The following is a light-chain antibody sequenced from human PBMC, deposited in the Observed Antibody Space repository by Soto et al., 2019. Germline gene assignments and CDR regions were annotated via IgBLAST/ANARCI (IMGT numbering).Light chain of an antibody. J-gene: IGKJ1*01. V-gene: IGKV3-11*01. CDR2: GAS. Sequence: IVLTQCPAIMSLSPGEGGFCSCRASQSISAYLTWYEQKPGKAPRLLIYGASNRDTGIPERFSGSGSGTDFTLTISSLQAEDVAIYYCQKYNSTPRTFGQGTKVDI. CDR3: QKYNSTPRT. CDR1: QSISAY.